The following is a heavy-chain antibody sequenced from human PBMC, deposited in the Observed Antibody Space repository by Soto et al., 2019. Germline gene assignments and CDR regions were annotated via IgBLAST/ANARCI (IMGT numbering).Heavy chain of an antibody. CDR2: ISYDGSNK. CDR3: ARGYTHIVVVTASPVDY. D-gene: IGHD2-21*02. CDR1: GFTFSSYA. Sequence: GGSLRLSCAASGFTFSSYAMHWVRQAPGKGLEWVAVISYDGSNKYYADSVKGRFTISRDNSTNTLYLQMNSLRAEDTAVYYCARGYTHIVVVTASPVDYWGQGTLVTVSS. V-gene: IGHV3-30-3*01. J-gene: IGHJ4*02.